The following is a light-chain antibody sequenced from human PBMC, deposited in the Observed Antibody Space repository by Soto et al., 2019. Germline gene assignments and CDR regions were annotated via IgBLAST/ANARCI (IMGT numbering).Light chain of an antibody. CDR1: SSDVGSYNY. CDR3: SSYGGSNNVDV. V-gene: IGLV2-8*01. CDR2: EVS. J-gene: IGLJ1*01. Sequence: QSALTQPPSASGSPGQSVTISCTGTSSDVGSYNYVSWYQQHPGKAPKLIIYEVSERPSGVPDRFSGSKSGNTASLTVSGLQAEDEADYYCSSYGGSNNVDVFGTGTKLTVL.